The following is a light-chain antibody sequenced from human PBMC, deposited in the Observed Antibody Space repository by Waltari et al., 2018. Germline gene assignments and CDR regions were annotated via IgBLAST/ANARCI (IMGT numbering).Light chain of an antibody. V-gene: IGLV3-1*01. CDR3: QAWDIYTAV. Sequence: SYEVTQPHSVSVSPGQTASITCSGHKLGDKYASWYQQKPGQSPVLVIYQDTKRPSGIPTRFSGSNSGNTATLTISGTQAMDEADYYCQAWDIYTAVFGGGTKLTVL. CDR1: KLGDKY. J-gene: IGLJ3*02. CDR2: QDT.